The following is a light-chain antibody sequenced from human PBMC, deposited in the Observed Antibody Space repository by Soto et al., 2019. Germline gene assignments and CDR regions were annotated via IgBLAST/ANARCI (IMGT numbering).Light chain of an antibody. J-gene: IGKJ1*01. Sequence: IQMTQSPSTLSASVGDRVTITCRASQSISSWLAWYQQKPGKAPKLLIYDASSLESGVPSRFSGSGSGTGFTLTISSLQPDDFATFYCQQYDSYMTFGQGTKVDIK. V-gene: IGKV1-5*01. CDR3: QQYDSYMT. CDR1: QSISSW. CDR2: DAS.